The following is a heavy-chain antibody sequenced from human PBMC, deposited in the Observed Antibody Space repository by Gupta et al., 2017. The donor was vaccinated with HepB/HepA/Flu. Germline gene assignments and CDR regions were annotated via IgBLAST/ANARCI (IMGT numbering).Heavy chain of an antibody. CDR1: GFTFSSYA. D-gene: IGHD6-19*01. Sequence: EVQLLESGGGLVQPGGSLRLSCAASGFTFSSYAMSWVRQAPGKGLEWVSAMGVSGDSTYYADTVKGRFTISRDNSKNTLSRQMNSLRAEDTAIYYCAKRGGWSVDYWGQGTLVTVSS. CDR3: AKRGGWSVDY. CDR2: MGVSGDST. V-gene: IGHV3-23*01. J-gene: IGHJ4*02.